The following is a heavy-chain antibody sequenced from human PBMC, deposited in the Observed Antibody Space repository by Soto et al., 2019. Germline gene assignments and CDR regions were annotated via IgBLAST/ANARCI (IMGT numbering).Heavy chain of an antibody. J-gene: IGHJ6*02. CDR2: LGVHTGQT. CDR3: ARARYCSSPSCYNHYYYGMDI. D-gene: IGHD2-2*02. Sequence: QLVQSGPEVKKPGASVKVSCRASDYTFTKYGVSWVRQAPGQGLEWLGWLGVHTGQTRYARKVQGRATMTADTSANTAYMELRSLISDDTAVYYCARARYCSSPSCYNHYYYGMDIWGQGTTVTVSS. V-gene: IGHV1-18*01. CDR1: DYTFTKYG.